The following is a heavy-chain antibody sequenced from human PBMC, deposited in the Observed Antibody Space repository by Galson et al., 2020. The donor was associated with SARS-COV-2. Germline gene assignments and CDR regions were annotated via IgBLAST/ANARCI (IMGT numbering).Heavy chain of an antibody. D-gene: IGHD5-18*01. CDR1: GFPISTYS. CDR2: ISTSSSYT. V-gene: IGHV3-21*01. J-gene: IGHJ6*02. Sequence: NSGGSLRLSCAASGFPISTYSMNWVRLAPGKGLEWVSSISTSSSYTYYVDSVKGRFSISRDNPMNSLYLQMNSLRAEDTAVYYCARDEGIRGYNYGRLYYGMDVWGQGTTVTVSS. CDR3: ARDEGIRGYNYGRLYYGMDV.